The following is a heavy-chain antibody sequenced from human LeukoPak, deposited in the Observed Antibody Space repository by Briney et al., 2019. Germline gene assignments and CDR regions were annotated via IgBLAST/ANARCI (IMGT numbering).Heavy chain of an antibody. V-gene: IGHV4-59*08. Sequence: PSETLSLTCTVSGGSISSYYWSWIRQPPGKGLEWIGYIYYSGSTNYNPSLKSRVTISVDTSKNQFSLKLSSVTAADTAVYYCASQSSWDPHYYYGMDVWGQGTTVTVSS. D-gene: IGHD6-13*01. CDR2: IYYSGST. CDR1: GGSISSYY. J-gene: IGHJ6*02. CDR3: ASQSSWDPHYYYGMDV.